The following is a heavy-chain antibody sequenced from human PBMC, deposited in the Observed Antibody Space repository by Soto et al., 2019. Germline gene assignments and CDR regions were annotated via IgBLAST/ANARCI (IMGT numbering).Heavy chain of an antibody. CDR3: TRDVSPGSSALYLDAFDI. CDR2: IKKXESQK. D-gene: IGHD3-10*01. CDR1: GFTFGSYW. V-gene: IGHV3-7*05. Sequence: ESGGGLVQPGGSLRLSCEASGFTFGSYWMTWVRQAPGKGLEWVANIKKXESQKSYLDSVRGRFTISRDNAKNSLYLQMNSLRVEDTALYYCTRDVSPGSSALYLDAFDIWGQGTMVTVSS. J-gene: IGHJ3*02.